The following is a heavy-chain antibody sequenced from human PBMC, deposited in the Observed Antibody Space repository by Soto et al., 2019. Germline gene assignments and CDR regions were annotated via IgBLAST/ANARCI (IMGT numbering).Heavy chain of an antibody. D-gene: IGHD1-26*01. Sequence: MQLGQSGAEVKKTGSSVTVSCKALGNTFTYRYLHWVRQAPGQALEWMGWITPFSGDVHYAQKFQERVTITRDRSINTAYMQMSSLRSEDTAMYFCAGGGAASGPFTWELPDHWGQGTLVTVSS. CDR2: ITPFSGDV. V-gene: IGHV1-45*02. CDR3: AGGGAASGPFTWELPDH. J-gene: IGHJ4*02. CDR1: GNTFTYRY.